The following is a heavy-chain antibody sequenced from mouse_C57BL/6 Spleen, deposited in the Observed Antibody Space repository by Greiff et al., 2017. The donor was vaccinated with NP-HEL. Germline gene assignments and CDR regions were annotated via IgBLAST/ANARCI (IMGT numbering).Heavy chain of an antibody. Sequence: QVHLQQPGAELVMPGASVKLSCKASGYTFTSYWMHWVKQRPGQGLEWIGEIDPSDSHTNYNQKFKGKSTLTVDKSSSTAYMQLSSLTSEDSAVYYCARSTLGFAYWGQGTLVTVSA. CDR1: GYTFTSYW. V-gene: IGHV1-69*01. CDR2: IDPSDSHT. D-gene: IGHD6-1*01. CDR3: ARSTLGFAY. J-gene: IGHJ3*01.